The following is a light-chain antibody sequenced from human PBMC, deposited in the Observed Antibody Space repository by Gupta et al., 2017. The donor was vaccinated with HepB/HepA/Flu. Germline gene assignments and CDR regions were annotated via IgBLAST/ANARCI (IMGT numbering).Light chain of an antibody. CDR2: DVS. CDR1: SSDVGTYNY. Sequence: ALTQPASVTGSPGQSITISCTGTSSDVGTYNYVTWYQQHPGKAPKLMIYDVSSRPSGVSDRFSGSKSGNTASLTISGLQAEDEAGYYCSSYTSFSTVIFGGGTKLTVL. J-gene: IGLJ2*01. CDR3: SSYTSFSTVI. V-gene: IGLV2-14*03.